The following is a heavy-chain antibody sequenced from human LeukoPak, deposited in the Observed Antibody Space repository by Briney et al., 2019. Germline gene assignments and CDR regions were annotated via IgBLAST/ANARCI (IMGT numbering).Heavy chain of an antibody. Sequence: PGGSLRLSCAASGFTVSSNYMSWVRQAPGKGLEWVSVISSGGSTYYADSVKGRFTISRDNSKNTLYLQMNSLRAEDTAVYYCARDAGYDYVWGTPYFDYWGQGTLVTVSS. CDR1: GFTVSSNY. D-gene: IGHD3-16*01. CDR3: ARDAGYDYVWGTPYFDY. CDR2: ISSGGST. V-gene: IGHV3-66*02. J-gene: IGHJ4*02.